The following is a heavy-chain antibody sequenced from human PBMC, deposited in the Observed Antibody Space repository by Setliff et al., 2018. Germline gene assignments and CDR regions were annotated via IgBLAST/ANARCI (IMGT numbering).Heavy chain of an antibody. Sequence: RASVKVSCKASGYTFTSYYVHWVRQAPGQGLEWMGMNNPSGGSTFYAQNFQGGVTMTRDTSTSTVYMELSGLRSDDTAVYYCARASAKYEGGAFDIWGQGTMVTVSS. J-gene: IGHJ3*02. V-gene: IGHV1-46*01. CDR1: GYTFTSYY. CDR2: NNPSGGST. D-gene: IGHD1-26*01. CDR3: ARASAKYEGGAFDI.